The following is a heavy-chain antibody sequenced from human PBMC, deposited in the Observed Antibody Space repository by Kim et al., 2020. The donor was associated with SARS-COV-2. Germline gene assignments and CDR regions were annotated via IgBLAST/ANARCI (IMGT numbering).Heavy chain of an antibody. D-gene: IGHD3-3*01. CDR1: GFTFDDYA. J-gene: IGHJ6*02. Sequence: SLRLSCAASGFTFDDYAMHWVRQAPGKGLEWVSGISWNSGSIGYADSVKGRFTISRDNAKNSLYVQMNSLRAEDTALYYCAKDILILPSYGMDVWGQGTTVTVSS. V-gene: IGHV3-9*01. CDR2: ISWNSGSI. CDR3: AKDILILPSYGMDV.